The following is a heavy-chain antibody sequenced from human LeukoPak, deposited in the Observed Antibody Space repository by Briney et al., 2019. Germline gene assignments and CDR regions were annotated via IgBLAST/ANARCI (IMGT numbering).Heavy chain of an antibody. D-gene: IGHD3-16*01. V-gene: IGHV1-8*01. CDR2: INPNRGTS. CDR3: ARVPKYYQLVRLGDYYYYGMDV. J-gene: IGHJ6*02. CDR1: GYSFTNYG. Sequence: ASVKVSCKASGYSFTNYGINWVRQTSGQGLEWVAPINPNRGTSASAQRFQGRVTMTRNTSTTTVYMELSSQTSDDTAVYNCARVPKYYQLVRLGDYYYYGMDVWGQGTTVTVSS.